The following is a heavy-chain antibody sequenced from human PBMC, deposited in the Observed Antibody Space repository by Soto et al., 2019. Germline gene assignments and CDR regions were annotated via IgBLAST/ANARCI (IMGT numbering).Heavy chain of an antibody. CDR1: GFTFSSYS. CDR2: ISSSSSYI. Sequence: EVQLVESGGGLVKPGGSLRLSCAASGFTFSSYSMNWVRQAPGKGLEWVSSISSSSSYIYYADSVKGRFTISRDNAKNSLYLQMNNLRAEDTAVYYCARDRLTGNYYYGMDVWGQGTTVTVSS. V-gene: IGHV3-21*01. CDR3: ARDRLTGNYYYGMDV. D-gene: IGHD7-27*01. J-gene: IGHJ6*02.